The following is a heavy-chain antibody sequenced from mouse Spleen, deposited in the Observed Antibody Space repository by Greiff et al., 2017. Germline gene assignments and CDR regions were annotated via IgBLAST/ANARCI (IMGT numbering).Heavy chain of an antibody. CDR3: AREGLGFAY. CDR1: GYSITSGYY. V-gene: IGHV3-6*01. Sequence: EVQLQESGPGLVKPSQSLSLTCSVTGYSITSGYYWNWIRQFPGNKLEWMGYISYDGSNNYNPSLKNRISITRDTSKNQFFLKLNSVTTEDTATYYCAREGLGFAYWGQGTLVTVSA. J-gene: IGHJ3*01. CDR2: ISYDGSN.